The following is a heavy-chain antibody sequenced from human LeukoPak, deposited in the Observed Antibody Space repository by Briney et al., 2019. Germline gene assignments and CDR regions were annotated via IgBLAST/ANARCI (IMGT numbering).Heavy chain of an antibody. CDR1: GFTFSSYA. J-gene: IGHJ1*01. CDR3: AKRDYYDSSGFSPLFQH. Sequence: GGSLRLSCAASGFTFSSYAMSWVRQAPGKGLEWVSAISGNAANTFYADSVKGRFTVSRDNSQNILYLQLSNLRAEDTAVYYCAKRDYYDSSGFSPLFQHWGPGTLVTVSS. D-gene: IGHD3-22*01. V-gene: IGHV3-23*01. CDR2: ISGNAANT.